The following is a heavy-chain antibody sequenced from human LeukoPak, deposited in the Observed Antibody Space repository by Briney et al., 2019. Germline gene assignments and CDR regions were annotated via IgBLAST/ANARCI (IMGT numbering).Heavy chain of an antibody. CDR2: ISYDGRNK. CDR1: GFAFSNYG. V-gene: IGHV3-30*18. Sequence: PGGSLRLSCAASGFAFSNYGIHWVRQAPGKGLEWVAVISYDGRNKYYADSVKGRFTISRDNSKNTLYLQMNSLRAEDTAVYYCAKDLPRLASWGQGTLVTVSS. CDR3: AKDLPRLAS. J-gene: IGHJ4*02.